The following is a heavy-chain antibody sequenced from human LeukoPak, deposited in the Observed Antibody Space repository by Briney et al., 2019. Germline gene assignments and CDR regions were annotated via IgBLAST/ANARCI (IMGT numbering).Heavy chain of an antibody. D-gene: IGHD3-16*01. CDR1: GYPFTNFY. Sequence: GASVKVSCKASGYPFTNFYIHWVRQAPGQGLEWMGIINASGGSTSYAQKFQGRVSMTRDTSTSTVYMELSSLTSEDTAVYYCARDSPYLGMIPIWGQGTLVTVSS. CDR2: INASGGST. V-gene: IGHV1-46*01. J-gene: IGHJ4*02. CDR3: ARDSPYLGMIPI.